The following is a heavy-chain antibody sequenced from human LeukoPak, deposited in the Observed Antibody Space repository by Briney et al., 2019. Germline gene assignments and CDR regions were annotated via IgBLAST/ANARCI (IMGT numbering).Heavy chain of an antibody. CDR2: ISSSSSYI. J-gene: IGHJ4*02. V-gene: IGHV3-21*01. Sequence: PGGSLRLSCAASGFTFSSYSMNWVRQAPGKGLEWVSSISSSSSYIYYADSVKGRFTISRDNAKNSLYLQMNSLRAEDTAVYYCARSGSSSSDLPYWGQGTLVTVSS. D-gene: IGHD6-13*01. CDR3: ARSGSSSSDLPY. CDR1: GFTFSSYS.